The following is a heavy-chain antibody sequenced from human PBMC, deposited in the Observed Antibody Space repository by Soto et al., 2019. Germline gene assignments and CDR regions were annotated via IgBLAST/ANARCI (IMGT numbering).Heavy chain of an antibody. V-gene: IGHV4-61*01. Sequence: SETLSLTCTVSGGSISSSSYYWSWIRQPPGKGLEWIGYIYYSGSTNYNPSLKSRVTISVDTPKNQFSLKLSSVTAADTAVYYCAREGCSSTSCYPHYYYYGMDVWGQGTTVTVSS. CDR2: IYYSGST. CDR3: AREGCSSTSCYPHYYYYGMDV. J-gene: IGHJ6*02. CDR1: GGSISSSSYY. D-gene: IGHD2-2*01.